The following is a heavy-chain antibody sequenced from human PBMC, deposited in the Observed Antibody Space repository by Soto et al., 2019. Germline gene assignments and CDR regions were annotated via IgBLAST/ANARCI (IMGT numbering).Heavy chain of an antibody. D-gene: IGHD3-3*01. V-gene: IGHV3-30*18. J-gene: IGHJ4*02. CDR3: AKDNYDFSAIDY. Sequence: GGSLRLSCAASGFTFSSYGMHWVRQAPGKGLEWVAVISYDGSNKYYADSVKGRFTISRDNSKNTLYLQMNSLRAEDTAVYYCAKDNYDFSAIDYWGQGTLVTVSS. CDR1: GFTFSSYG. CDR2: ISYDGSNK.